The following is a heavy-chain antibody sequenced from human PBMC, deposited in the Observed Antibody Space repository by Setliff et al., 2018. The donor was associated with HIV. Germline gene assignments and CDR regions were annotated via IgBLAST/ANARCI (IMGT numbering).Heavy chain of an antibody. V-gene: IGHV4-39*01. CDR3: ARYTVGSMVDY. D-gene: IGHD5-12*01. J-gene: IGHJ4*02. CDR2: IYPGST. CDR1: GGSIISDIFY. Sequence: SETLSLTCSVSGGSIISDIFYWGWTRQPPGKGLEWIGSIYPGSTKCNPSLRSRLTISLDSPTNQFSVTLSSVTAADTAMYYCARYTVGSMVDYWGPGTLVTVSS.